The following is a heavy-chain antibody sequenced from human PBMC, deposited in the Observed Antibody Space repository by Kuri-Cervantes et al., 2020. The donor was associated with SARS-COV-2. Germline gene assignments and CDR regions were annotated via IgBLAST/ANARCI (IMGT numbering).Heavy chain of an antibody. CDR1: GFTFDDYG. Sequence: GGSLRLSCAASGFTFDDYGMSWVRQAPGKGLEWVANIKEDGSEKHYVDSVKGRFTISRDNAKNSLYLQVNSLRAEDTAVFYCVREVTFHYYYYYTDVWGKGTTVTVSS. J-gene: IGHJ6*03. D-gene: IGHD4-23*01. CDR2: IKEDGSEK. CDR3: VREVTFHYYYYYTDV. V-gene: IGHV3-7*01.